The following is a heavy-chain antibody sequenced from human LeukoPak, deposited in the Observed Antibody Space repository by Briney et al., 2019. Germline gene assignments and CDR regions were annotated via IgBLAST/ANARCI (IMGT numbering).Heavy chain of an antibody. CDR2: IYYSGST. V-gene: IGHV4-59*12. D-gene: IGHD5-18*01. CDR1: GGSISSYN. Sequence: SETLSLTCTVSGGSISSYNWSWVRQPPGKGLGWIGYIYYSGSTNYNPSPKSRVTISVDTSKNQFSLKLSSVTAADTAVYYCARDVDTALDYWGQGTLVTVSS. J-gene: IGHJ4*02. CDR3: ARDVDTALDY.